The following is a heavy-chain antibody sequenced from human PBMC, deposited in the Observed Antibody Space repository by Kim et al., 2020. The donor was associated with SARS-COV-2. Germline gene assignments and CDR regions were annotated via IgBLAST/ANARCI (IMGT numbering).Heavy chain of an antibody. CDR3: AADPSGSGYYYYYYGMDV. J-gene: IGHJ6*01. CDR2: IVVGSGNT. D-gene: IGHD3-22*01. CDR1: GFTFSSSA. V-gene: IGHV1-58*01. Sequence: SVKVSCKASGFTFSSSAVQWVRQARGQRLEWIGWIVVGSGNTNYSRKFRERVTITRDMSTSTAYMELSSLRSDDTAVYYCAADPSGSGYYYYYYGMDVW.